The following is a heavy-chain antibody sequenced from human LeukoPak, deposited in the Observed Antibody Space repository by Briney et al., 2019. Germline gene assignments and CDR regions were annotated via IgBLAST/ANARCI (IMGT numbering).Heavy chain of an antibody. CDR2: ISYDGSNK. CDR3: AKDWGTLDY. Sequence: HPGGSLRLSCVASGFTFSSYGMHWVRQAPGKGLEWVAVISYDGSNKYYADSVKGRFTISRDNSKNTLYLQMNSLRAEDAAVYYCAKDWGTLDYWGQGTLVTVSS. J-gene: IGHJ4*02. D-gene: IGHD7-27*01. CDR1: GFTFSSYG. V-gene: IGHV3-30*18.